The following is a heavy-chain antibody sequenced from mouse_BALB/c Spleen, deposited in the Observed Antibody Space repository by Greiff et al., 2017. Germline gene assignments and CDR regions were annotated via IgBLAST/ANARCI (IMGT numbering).Heavy chain of an antibody. J-gene: IGHJ4*01. D-gene: IGHD3-3*01. V-gene: IGHV5-4*02. CDR2: ISDGGSYT. Sequence: VQLKQSGGGLVKPGGSLKLSCAASGFTFSDYYMYWVRQTPEKRLEWVATISDGGSYTYYPDSVKGRFTISRDNAKNNLYLQMSSLKSEDTAMYYCAREGTAIADSHAMDYWGQGTSVTVSS. CDR1: GFTFSDYY. CDR3: AREGTAIADSHAMDY.